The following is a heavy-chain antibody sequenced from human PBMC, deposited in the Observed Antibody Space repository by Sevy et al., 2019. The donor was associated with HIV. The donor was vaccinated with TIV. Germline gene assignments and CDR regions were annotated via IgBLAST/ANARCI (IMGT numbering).Heavy chain of an antibody. Sequence: ASVKVSCKASGYTFIDHYIHWVRQAPGQGLEWMGWISPNNGFTKSAQKFQGRVTMTRDTSITTAYMELNNLKSDDTAVYYCAGEGGVVREYGVDYWGQGTLVTVSS. J-gene: IGHJ4*02. D-gene: IGHD3-10*01. CDR3: AGEGGVVREYGVDY. V-gene: IGHV1-2*02. CDR1: GYTFIDHY. CDR2: ISPNNGFT.